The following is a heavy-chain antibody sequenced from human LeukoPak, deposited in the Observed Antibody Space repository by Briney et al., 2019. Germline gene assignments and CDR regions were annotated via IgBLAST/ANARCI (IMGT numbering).Heavy chain of an antibody. CDR1: GYTFTGYY. J-gene: IGHJ4*02. D-gene: IGHD4-17*01. CDR3: ARDLVYGDYLGIDY. CDR2: INPNSGGT. V-gene: IGHV1-2*02. Sequence: ASVKVSCKASGYTFTGYYMHWVRQAPGQGLEWMGWINPNSGGTNYAQKFQGRVTMTRDTSISTAYMELSRLRSDDTAVYYCARDLVYGDYLGIDYWGQGTLVTVSS.